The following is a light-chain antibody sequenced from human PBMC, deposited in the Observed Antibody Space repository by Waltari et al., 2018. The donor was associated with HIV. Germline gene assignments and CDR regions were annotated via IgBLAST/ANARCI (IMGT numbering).Light chain of an antibody. Sequence: DIQMTQSPSTLSASSGDRVTITCRASPSINSWLAWYQQKPGKAPKLLIYKASTLEGGVPSRFSGSGSGTEFTLTISSLQPDDFAIYYCQQYNSYPWTFGQGTKVEIK. CDR2: KAS. CDR1: PSINSW. J-gene: IGKJ1*01. CDR3: QQYNSYPWT. V-gene: IGKV1-5*03.